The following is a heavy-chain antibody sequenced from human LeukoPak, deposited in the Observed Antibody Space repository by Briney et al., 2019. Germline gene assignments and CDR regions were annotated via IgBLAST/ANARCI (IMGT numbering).Heavy chain of an antibody. CDR2: ISADGSVT. D-gene: IGHD2-15*01. V-gene: IGHV3-74*01. J-gene: IGHJ5*02. CDR3: PTAGGDGSRMGFDP. Sequence: QPGGALRLSCADSGFTFSRYWRHWVRQTPGKGLGWVSCISADGSVTRYADSVKGRFTISRDNTKSTLYLQMHSLRAEDTAVYYCPTAGGDGSRMGFDPWGQGTLVTVSS. CDR1: GFTFSRYW.